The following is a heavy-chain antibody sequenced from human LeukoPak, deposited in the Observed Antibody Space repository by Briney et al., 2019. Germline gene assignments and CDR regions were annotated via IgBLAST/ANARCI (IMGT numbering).Heavy chain of an antibody. CDR1: GYSFTSYW. CDR2: IYPGDSDI. Sequence: GESLKISCKGSGYSFTSYWIGWVRQMPGKGLEWMGIIYPGDSDIRYSPPLQGQVTIPADKSISPAYLQWSSLKASDTAMYYCARRIYCGGDCYWRGELGDTYYFDYWGQGTLVTVSS. D-gene: IGHD2-21*02. J-gene: IGHJ4*02. CDR3: ARRIYCGGDCYWRGELGDTYYFDY. V-gene: IGHV5-51*01.